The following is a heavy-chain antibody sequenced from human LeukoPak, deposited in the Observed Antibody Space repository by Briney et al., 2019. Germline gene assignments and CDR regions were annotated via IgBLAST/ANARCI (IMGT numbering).Heavy chain of an antibody. CDR3: ARLVSGDTAMVNWFDP. CDR1: GYTFTSYG. Sequence: ASVKVSCKASGYTFTSYGISWVRQAPGQGLEWMGWISAYNGNTNYAQKLQGRVTMTTDTSTSTAYMELRSLRSDDTAVYCCARLVSGDTAMVNWFDPWGQGTLVTVSS. CDR2: ISAYNGNT. J-gene: IGHJ5*02. V-gene: IGHV1-18*01. D-gene: IGHD5-18*01.